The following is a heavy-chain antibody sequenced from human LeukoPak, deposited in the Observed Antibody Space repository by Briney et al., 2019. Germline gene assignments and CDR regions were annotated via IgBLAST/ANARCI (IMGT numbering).Heavy chain of an antibody. Sequence: GGSLRLSCAASGFTFSSYAMSWVRQAPGKGLEWVSGISWNSGSIGYADSVKGRFTISRDNAKNSLYLQMNSLRAEDTALYYCAKDRAGDGSYYYYGMDVWGQGTTVTVSS. J-gene: IGHJ6*02. V-gene: IGHV3-9*01. CDR3: AKDRAGDGSYYYYGMDV. CDR2: ISWNSGSI. D-gene: IGHD6-19*01. CDR1: GFTFSSYA.